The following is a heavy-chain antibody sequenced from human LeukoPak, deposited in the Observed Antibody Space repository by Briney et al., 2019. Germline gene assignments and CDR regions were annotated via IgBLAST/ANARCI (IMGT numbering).Heavy chain of an antibody. Sequence: PGRSLRLSCAASGFTFSSYGMSWVRQAPGKGLEWVSAISGSGGSTYYADSVKGRFTISRDNSKNTLYLQMNSLRAEDTAVYYCAKVSFYGDYPFDYWGQGTLVTVSS. D-gene: IGHD4-17*01. V-gene: IGHV3-23*01. CDR3: AKVSFYGDYPFDY. J-gene: IGHJ4*02. CDR1: GFTFSSYG. CDR2: ISGSGGST.